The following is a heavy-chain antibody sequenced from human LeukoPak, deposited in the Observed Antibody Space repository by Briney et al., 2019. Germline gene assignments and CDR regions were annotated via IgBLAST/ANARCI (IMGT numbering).Heavy chain of an antibody. Sequence: ASVKVSCKASGYTFTNYYMHWVPQAPGQGLEWMGIINPSGGSTSFAQKFQGRVTMTRDTSTSTVYMELSSLRSEDTAVYYCARDVGPSQSSGCYYFDSWGQGTLVTVSS. CDR3: ARDVGPSQSSGCYYFDS. CDR2: INPSGGST. D-gene: IGHD6-19*01. J-gene: IGHJ4*02. V-gene: IGHV1-46*01. CDR1: GYTFTNYY.